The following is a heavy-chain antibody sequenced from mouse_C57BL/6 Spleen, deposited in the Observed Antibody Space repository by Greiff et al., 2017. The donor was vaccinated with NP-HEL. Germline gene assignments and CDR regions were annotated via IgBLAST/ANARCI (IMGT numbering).Heavy chain of an antibody. CDR3: ARLDDYDVDWYFDV. J-gene: IGHJ1*03. CDR2: INPNNGGT. V-gene: IGHV1-22*01. CDR1: GYTFTDYN. Sequence: EVKLVESGPELVKPGASVKMSCKASGYTFTDYNMHWVKQSHGKSLEWIGYINPNNGGTSYNQKFKGKATLTVNKSSSTAYMELRSLTSEDSAVYYCARLDDYDVDWYFDVWGTGTTVTVSS. D-gene: IGHD2-4*01.